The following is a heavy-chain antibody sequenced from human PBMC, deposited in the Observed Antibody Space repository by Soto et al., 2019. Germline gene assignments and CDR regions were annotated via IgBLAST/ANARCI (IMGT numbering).Heavy chain of an antibody. V-gene: IGHV4-59*01. J-gene: IGHJ6*04. CDR3: ASGGIVVVPAAISPGPLYYYYGMDV. D-gene: IGHD2-2*01. CDR2: IYYSGST. CDR1: GGSISSYY. Sequence: SETLSLTCTVSGGSISSYYWSWIRQPPGKGLEWIGYIYYSGSTNYNPSLKSRVTISVDTSKNQFSLKLSSVTAADTAVYYCASGGIVVVPAAISPGPLYYYYGMDVWGKGTTVTVSS.